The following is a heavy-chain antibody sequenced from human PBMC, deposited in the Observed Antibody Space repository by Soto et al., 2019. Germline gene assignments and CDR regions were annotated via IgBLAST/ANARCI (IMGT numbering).Heavy chain of an antibody. Sequence: PGASLKISCSASGFPFSNYAMSWVRQAPGKGLEWVSAISRSGGSPYYADSVRGRFTVSRDNSKHTLYLQMNSLRAEDTAVYYRARRLDYEILTGTIDYWGQGTLVTVSS. J-gene: IGHJ4*02. CDR1: GFPFSNYA. CDR2: ISRSGGSP. CDR3: ARRLDYEILTGTIDY. V-gene: IGHV3-23*01. D-gene: IGHD3-9*01.